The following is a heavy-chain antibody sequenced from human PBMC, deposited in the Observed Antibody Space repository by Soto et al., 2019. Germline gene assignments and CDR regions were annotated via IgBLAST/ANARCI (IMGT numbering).Heavy chain of an antibody. J-gene: IGHJ6*02. CDR1: GGTFSSYA. Sequence: QVQLVQSGAEVKKPGSSVKVSCKASGGTFSSYAISWVRQAPGQGLEWMGGIIPIFGTANYAQKFQGRVTITADEATSTAYMEMSSLRSEDTAVYYCARERIVGARTGYYYGMDVWGQGTTVTVSS. V-gene: IGHV1-69*01. D-gene: IGHD1-26*01. CDR2: IIPIFGTA. CDR3: ARERIVGARTGYYYGMDV.